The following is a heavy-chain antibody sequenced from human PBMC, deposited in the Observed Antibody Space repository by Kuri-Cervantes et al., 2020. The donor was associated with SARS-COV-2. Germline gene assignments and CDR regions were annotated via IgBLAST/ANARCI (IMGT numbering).Heavy chain of an antibody. J-gene: IGHJ5*02. CDR2: IIPTFDTT. V-gene: IGHV1-69*13. CDR1: GGTFSSYS. Sequence: SVKVSCKASGGTFSSYSVNWVRQAPGQGLEWMGRIIPTFDTTTYAQKFQGRVIFTADESSSTAYMEVNSLTSEDTAVYFCARSQGYCTANSCSWNWFDPWGQGTQVTVPS. D-gene: IGHD2-8*02. CDR3: ARSQGYCTANSCSWNWFDP.